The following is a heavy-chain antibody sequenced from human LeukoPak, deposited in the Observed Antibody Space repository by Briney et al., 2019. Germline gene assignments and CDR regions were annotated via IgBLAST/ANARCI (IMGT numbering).Heavy chain of an antibody. CDR2: IVVGSGNT. CDR1: GFTFTSSA. Sequence: SVKLSCKASGFTFTSSAVQWVRQARGQRLEWIGWIVVGSGNTNYAQKFQERVTITRDMSTSTAYMELSSLRSEDTAVYYCAADGSGSYFHYYYGMDVWGQGTTVTVSS. J-gene: IGHJ6*02. V-gene: IGHV1-58*01. CDR3: AADGSGSYFHYYYGMDV. D-gene: IGHD3-10*01.